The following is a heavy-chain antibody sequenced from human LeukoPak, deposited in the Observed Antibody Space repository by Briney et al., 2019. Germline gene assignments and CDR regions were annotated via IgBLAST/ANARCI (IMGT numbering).Heavy chain of an antibody. CDR2: INPNSGDT. Sequence: GASVTVSCMASGYTFTGYYMHWVRQAPGQGLEGMGWINPNSGDTNYAQNFQGRVTMTRDTSISTAYMELSRLRSDDTAVFYCARFLHGIAYWGQGTLVTVSS. CDR1: GYTFTGYY. V-gene: IGHV1-2*02. J-gene: IGHJ4*02. D-gene: IGHD4-17*01. CDR3: ARFLHGIAY.